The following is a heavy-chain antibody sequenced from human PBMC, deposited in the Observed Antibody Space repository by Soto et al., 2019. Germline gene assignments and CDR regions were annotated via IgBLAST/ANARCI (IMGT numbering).Heavy chain of an antibody. CDR2: ISGSGGST. Sequence: GGSLRLSCAASGFTFSSYAMSWVRQAPGKGLEWVSAISGSGGSTYYADSVKGRFTISRDNAKNTLYLQMNSLRAEDTAVYYCAKDLRFLEWLRDFDYWGQGTLVTVSS. D-gene: IGHD3-3*01. V-gene: IGHV3-23*01. J-gene: IGHJ4*02. CDR3: AKDLRFLEWLRDFDY. CDR1: GFTFSSYA.